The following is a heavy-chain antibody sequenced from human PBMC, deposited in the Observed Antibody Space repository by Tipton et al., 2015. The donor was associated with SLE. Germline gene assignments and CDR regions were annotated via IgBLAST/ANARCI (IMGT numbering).Heavy chain of an antibody. CDR1: GGSITRSGNY. CDR2: IYSSGTS. J-gene: IGHJ4*02. CDR3: ARLLTIFGVVN. D-gene: IGHD3-3*01. V-gene: IGHV4-39*07. Sequence: NLSLTCTVSGGSITRSGNYWGWIRQTPGKGLEWIGSIYSSGTSYYNPSPKSRDTISVDTPKKQFSLRLSSVTAAGAAVYYCARLLTIFGVVNWCQGTLFTVSS.